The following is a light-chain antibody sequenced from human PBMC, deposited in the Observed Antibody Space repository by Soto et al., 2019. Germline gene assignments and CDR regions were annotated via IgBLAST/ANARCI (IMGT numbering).Light chain of an antibody. CDR2: YDS. J-gene: IGLJ2*01. Sequence: SYELTQPPSVSLAPGKTARITCGGNHIEGYSVHWYQQKPGQAPVLVISYDSDRPSGIPERFSGFNSGNTATLTISRVEAGDEADYYCQVWDSSNDHVVFGGGTKLTVL. V-gene: IGLV3-21*04. CDR3: QVWDSSNDHVV. CDR1: HIEGYS.